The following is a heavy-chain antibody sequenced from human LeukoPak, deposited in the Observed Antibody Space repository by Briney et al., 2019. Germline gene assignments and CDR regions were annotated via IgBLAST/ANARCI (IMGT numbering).Heavy chain of an antibody. D-gene: IGHD3-22*01. CDR2: IKQDGSEK. V-gene: IGHV3-7*01. CDR3: AGHGITMIVVAPDDAFDI. CDR1: GFTFSSYW. J-gene: IGHJ3*02. Sequence: GGSLRLSCAASGFTFSSYWMSWVRQAPGKGLEWVANIKQDGSEKYYVDSVKGRFTISRDNAKNSLYLQMNSLRAEDTAVYYCAGHGITMIVVAPDDAFDIWGQGTMVTVPS.